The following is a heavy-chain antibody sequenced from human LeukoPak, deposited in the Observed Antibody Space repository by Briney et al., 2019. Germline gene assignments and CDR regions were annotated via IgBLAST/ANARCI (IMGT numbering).Heavy chain of an antibody. D-gene: IGHD3-16*01. CDR1: GITFSSYA. CDR2: ISYDGSNK. Sequence: GRSLRLSCAASGITFSSYAMHWVRQAPGKGLEWVAVISYDGSNKYYADSVKGRFTISRDNSKNTLYLQMNSLRAEDTAVYYCARNYDYLDYWGQGTLVTVSS. V-gene: IGHV3-30*04. J-gene: IGHJ4*02. CDR3: ARNYDYLDY.